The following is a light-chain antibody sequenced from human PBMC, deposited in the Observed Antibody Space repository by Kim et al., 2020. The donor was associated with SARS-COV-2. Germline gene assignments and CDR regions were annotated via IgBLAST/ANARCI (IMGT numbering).Light chain of an antibody. CDR2: DAS. CDR3: QHYDNLPRVT. V-gene: IGKV1-33*01. Sequence: SVGDRVTITCQASQDISNYLNWYQQKPGKAPKLLIYDASNLETGVPSRFSGSGSGTDFTFTISSLQPEDIATYYCQHYDNLPRVTFGPGTKVDIK. J-gene: IGKJ3*01. CDR1: QDISNY.